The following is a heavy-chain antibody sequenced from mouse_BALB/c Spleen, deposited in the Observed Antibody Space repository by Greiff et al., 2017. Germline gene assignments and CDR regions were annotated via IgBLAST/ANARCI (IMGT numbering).Heavy chain of an antibody. CDR2: ISDGGSYT. CDR1: GFTFSDYY. CDR3: ARERGGGYAMDY. V-gene: IGHV5-4*02. Sequence: EVMLVESGGGLVKPGGSLKLSCAASGFTFSDYYMYWVRQTPEKRLEWVATISDGGSYTYYPDSVKGRFTISRDNAKNNLYLQMSSLKSEDTAMYYCARERGGGYAMDYWGQGTSVTVSS. J-gene: IGHJ4*01.